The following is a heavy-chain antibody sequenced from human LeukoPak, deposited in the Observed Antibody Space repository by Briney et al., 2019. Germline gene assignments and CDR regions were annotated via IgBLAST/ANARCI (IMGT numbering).Heavy chain of an antibody. V-gene: IGHV3-53*01. J-gene: IGHJ6*02. CDR2: IYSGGST. Sequence: GGSLRLSCAASGFTFSSYEMNWVRQAPGKGLEWVSVIYSGGSTNYADSVRGRFTIFRDNSKNTLYLQMNSLRAEDTAVYYCARGRYEFSAAMDVWGQGTTVTVSS. D-gene: IGHD5-12*01. CDR1: GFTFSSYE. CDR3: ARGRYEFSAAMDV.